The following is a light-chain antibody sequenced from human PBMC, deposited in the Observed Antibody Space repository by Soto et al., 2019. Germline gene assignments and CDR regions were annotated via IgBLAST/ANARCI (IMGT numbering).Light chain of an antibody. J-gene: IGKJ2*01. CDR2: AAS. CDR3: QQVNTYPHT. V-gene: IGKV1-9*01. CDR1: QGISSS. Sequence: DIQLTQSPSFLSASVGDRVTITCWASQGISSSLAWFQQKPGKAPKLLIYAASTLQSRVPSRFSGSGSGTDFTLTINSLQPEDFATYYCQQVNTYPHTFGQGTKLEIK.